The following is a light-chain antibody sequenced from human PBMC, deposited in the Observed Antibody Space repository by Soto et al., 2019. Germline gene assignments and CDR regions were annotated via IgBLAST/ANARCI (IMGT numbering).Light chain of an antibody. J-gene: IGKJ5*01. Sequence: EVVLTKSPVTLSLSPWERATLSCRASPSFRGLLAWYQQKPGQAPRLLIYDAYNRATGIPPRFSGSGSGTDFTLTISSLEPEDSAVYYCQQRHMWPITFGQGTLLEIK. CDR1: PSFRGL. CDR3: QQRHMWPIT. CDR2: DAY. V-gene: IGKV3-11*01.